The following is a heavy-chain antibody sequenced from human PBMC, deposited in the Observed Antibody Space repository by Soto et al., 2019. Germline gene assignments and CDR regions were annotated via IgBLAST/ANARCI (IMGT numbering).Heavy chain of an antibody. J-gene: IGHJ5*02. CDR2: ISGSGGST. D-gene: IGHD6-19*01. CDR3: AKDLRPYSSGWYRNWFDP. Sequence: PGGSLRLSCAASGFTFSSYAMSWVRQAPGKGLEWVSAISGSGGSTYYADSVKGRFTISRDNSKNTLYLQMNSLRAEDTAVYYCAKDLRPYSSGWYRNWFDPWGQGTLVTVSS. V-gene: IGHV3-23*01. CDR1: GFTFSSYA.